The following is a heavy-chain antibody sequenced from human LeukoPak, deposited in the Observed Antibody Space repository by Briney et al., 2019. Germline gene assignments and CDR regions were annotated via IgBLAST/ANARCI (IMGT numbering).Heavy chain of an antibody. V-gene: IGHV1-69*05. CDR2: IIPIFGTA. J-gene: IGHJ6*03. CDR3: ARDLGYCSGGSCYSRYMDV. Sequence: ASVKVSCKASGGTFSSYAISWVRQAPGQGLAWMGRIIPIFGTANYAQKFQGRVTITTDESTSTAYMELSSLRSEDTAVYYCARDLGYCSGGSCYSRYMDVWGKGTTVTVSS. CDR1: GGTFSSYA. D-gene: IGHD2-15*01.